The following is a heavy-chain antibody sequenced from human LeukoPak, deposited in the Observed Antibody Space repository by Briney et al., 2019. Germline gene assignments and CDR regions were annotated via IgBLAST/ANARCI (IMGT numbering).Heavy chain of an antibody. J-gene: IGHJ6*03. CDR3: ERHYSSSWLSYYNYMDV. CDR1: GGSISSSSYY. V-gene: IGHV4-61*05. D-gene: IGHD6-13*01. Sequence: SETLSLTCTVSGGSISSSSYYWGWVRQPPGKGLEWIGYIYTSGSTNYNPSLKSRVTISVDTSKNQFSLKLSSVTAADTAVYYCERHYSSSWLSYYNYMDVWGKGTTVTVSS. CDR2: IYTSGST.